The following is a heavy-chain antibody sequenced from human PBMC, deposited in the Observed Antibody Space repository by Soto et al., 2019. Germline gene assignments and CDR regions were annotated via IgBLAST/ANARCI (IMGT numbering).Heavy chain of an antibody. V-gene: IGHV3-23*01. D-gene: IGHD2-8*01. Sequence: VLSLRLSCAASGFTFSNYAMTWFRQAPGKGLEWVSAISGRGGYTFYADSVKGRFTISRDNPKNTLYLHMNSLRAEDTAVYYCAKDLRLGRDGICRTVLDFDDWGQGEQVTVAS. CDR2: ISGRGGYT. J-gene: IGHJ4*02. CDR3: AKDLRLGRDGICRTVLDFDD. CDR1: GFTFSNYA.